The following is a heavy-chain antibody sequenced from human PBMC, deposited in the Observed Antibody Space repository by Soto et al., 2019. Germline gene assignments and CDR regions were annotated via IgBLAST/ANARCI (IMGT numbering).Heavy chain of an antibody. J-gene: IGHJ4*02. D-gene: IGHD4-4*01. CDR1: GGSISSGGYS. Sequence: QLQLQESGSGLVKPSQTLSLTCAVSGGSISSGGYSWSWIRQPPGKSLEWIGYIYHSGSTYYNPSLKXXVXLSXDRSKNQFSLKLSSVTAADTAVYYCARGRLHGVDYWGRGTLVTVSS. CDR2: IYHSGST. V-gene: IGHV4-30-2*01. CDR3: ARGRLHGVDY.